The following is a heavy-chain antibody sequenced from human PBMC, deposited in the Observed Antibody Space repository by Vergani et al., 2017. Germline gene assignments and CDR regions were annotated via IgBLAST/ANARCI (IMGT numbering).Heavy chain of an antibody. Sequence: LLKPSETLSLTCAVSGGSISSSNWWSFFLPPPGKGLEWIGEIYPRVLPPCNPALKSRVTISVDKSKNQFSLKLSSVTAADTAVYYCARGSGDGTDYHPWGQGTLVTVSS. V-gene: IGHV4-4*02. D-gene: IGHD5-12*01. J-gene: IGHJ5*02. CDR2: IYPRVLP. CDR3: ARGSGDGTDYHP. CDR1: GGSISSSNW.